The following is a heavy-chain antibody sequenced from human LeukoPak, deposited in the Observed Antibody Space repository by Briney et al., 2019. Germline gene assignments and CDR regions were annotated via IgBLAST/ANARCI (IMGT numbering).Heavy chain of an antibody. Sequence: PGGSLRIFCSASGFSFSSYGMTWVRQAPGKGLEWVSSIGGDRGGTSYADSVKGRFTISRDNSKNTLYLQMNSLRAEDTAVYYCATRWGRLGYWGQGTLVTVSS. D-gene: IGHD3-16*01. J-gene: IGHJ4*02. V-gene: IGHV3-23*01. CDR3: ATRWGRLGY. CDR1: GFSFSSYG. CDR2: IGGDRGGT.